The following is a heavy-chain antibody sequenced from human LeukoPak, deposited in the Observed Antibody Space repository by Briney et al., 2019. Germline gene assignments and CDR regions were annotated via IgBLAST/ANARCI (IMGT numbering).Heavy chain of an antibody. D-gene: IGHD2-21*02. CDR2: ISSNGGST. CDR1: GFTFSSYA. J-gene: IGHJ4*02. CDR3: VKGIVVVTARAFDY. Sequence: GGSLRLSCSASGFTFSSYAMHWVRQAPGKGLEYVSAISSNGGSTCYADSVKGRFTISRDNPKNTLYLQMSSLRPEDTAVYYCVKGIVVVTARAFDYWGQGTLVTVSS. V-gene: IGHV3-64D*06.